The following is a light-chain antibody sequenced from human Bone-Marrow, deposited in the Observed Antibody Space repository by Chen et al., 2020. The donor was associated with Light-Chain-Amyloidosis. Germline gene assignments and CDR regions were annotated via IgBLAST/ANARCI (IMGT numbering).Light chain of an antibody. CDR3: QQYNDYSGA. J-gene: IGKJ1*01. Sequence: DIQMTQSPSTLSASIGDRVTITCRASQSIGNWLAWYQQKPGKAPNLLIYKGSILESGVPSRFSGSESGTEFTLSISSLQPDDSATYYCQQYNDYSGAFGQGTKVDIK. V-gene: IGKV1-5*03. CDR1: QSIGNW. CDR2: KGS.